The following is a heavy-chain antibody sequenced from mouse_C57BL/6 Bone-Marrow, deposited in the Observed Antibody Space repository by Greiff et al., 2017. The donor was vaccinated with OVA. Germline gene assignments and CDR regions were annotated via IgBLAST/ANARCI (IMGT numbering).Heavy chain of an antibody. CDR1: GYTFTSYG. CDR3: ARENSNHFDY. Sequence: QVQLQQSGAELARPGASVKLSCKASGYTFTSYGISWVKQRTGQGLEWIGEIYPRSGNTYYNEKFKGKATLTADKSSSTAYMELRSLTSEDSAVYFCARENSNHFDYWGQGTTLTVSS. J-gene: IGHJ2*01. D-gene: IGHD2-5*01. CDR2: IYPRSGNT. V-gene: IGHV1-81*01.